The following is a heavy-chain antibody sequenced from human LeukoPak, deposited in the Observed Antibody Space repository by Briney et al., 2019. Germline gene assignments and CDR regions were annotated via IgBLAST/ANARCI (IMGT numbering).Heavy chain of an antibody. CDR3: AKVDSGYDWDAFDI. CDR2: MNPNSGNT. D-gene: IGHD5-12*01. Sequence: GASVKVSCKASGYTFTSYDINWVRQATGQGLEWMGWMNPNSGNTGYAQKFQGRVTMTRNTSISTAYMELSSLRSEDTAVYYCAKVDSGYDWDAFDIWGQGTMVTVSS. CDR1: GYTFTSYD. J-gene: IGHJ3*02. V-gene: IGHV1-8*01.